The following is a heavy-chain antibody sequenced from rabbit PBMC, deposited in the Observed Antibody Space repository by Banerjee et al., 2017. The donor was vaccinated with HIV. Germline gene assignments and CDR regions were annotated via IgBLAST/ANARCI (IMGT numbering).Heavy chain of an antibody. Sequence: QEQLEESGGGLVQPEGSLTLTCTASGFSFSNKYVMCWVRQAPGKGLEWIAFINTSTGNTVYASWAKGRFTISKTSSTTVTLQMTSLTAADTATYFCARRDSGTSSSYKLWGQGTLVTVS. CDR1: GFSFSNKYV. CDR3: ARRDSGTSSSYKL. V-gene: IGHV1S45*01. D-gene: IGHD1-1*01. J-gene: IGHJ3*01. CDR2: INTSTGNT.